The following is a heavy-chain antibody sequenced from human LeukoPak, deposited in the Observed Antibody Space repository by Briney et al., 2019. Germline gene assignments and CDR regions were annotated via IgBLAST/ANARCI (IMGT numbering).Heavy chain of an antibody. CDR2: ISAYNGNT. CDR1: GYTFTSYG. J-gene: IGHJ4*02. Sequence: ASVKVSRKASGYTFTSYGISWVRQAPGQGLEWMGWISAYNGNTNYAQKLQGRVTMTTDTSTSTAYMELRSLRSDDTAVYYCARDGLYRFGELSFDYWGQGTLDTVSS. V-gene: IGHV1-18*01. D-gene: IGHD3-10*01. CDR3: ARDGLYRFGELSFDY.